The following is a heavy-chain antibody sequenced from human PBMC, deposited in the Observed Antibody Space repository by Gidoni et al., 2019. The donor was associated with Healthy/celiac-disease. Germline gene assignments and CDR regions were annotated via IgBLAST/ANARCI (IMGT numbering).Heavy chain of an antibody. CDR3: ATHSGSYYYYYGMDV. V-gene: IGHV3-23*01. CDR2: ISGSGGST. D-gene: IGHD1-26*01. CDR1: GFTFSSYA. J-gene: IGHJ6*02. Sequence: EVQLLESGGGLVQPGGSLRLSCAASGFTFSSYAMSWVRQAPGKGLEWVSAISGSGGSTYYADSVKGRFTISRDNSKNTLYLQMNSLRAEDTAVYYCATHSGSYYYYYGMDVWGQGTTVTVSS.